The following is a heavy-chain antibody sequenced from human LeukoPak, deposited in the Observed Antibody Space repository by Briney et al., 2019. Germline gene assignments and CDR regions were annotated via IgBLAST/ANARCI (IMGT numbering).Heavy chain of an antibody. CDR1: GFTFSNYD. D-gene: IGHD6-19*01. CDR3: ARVELYASGWFGSLDY. V-gene: IGHV3-13*01. CDR2: IGGGGDT. Sequence: GGSLRLSCAASGFTFSNYDFHWVRQVTGKGLEWVSAIGGGGDTYYSASVEGRFTISRESGKNSLSLQMNSLRDGDTAVYYCARVELYASGWFGSLDYWGQGTVVTVSS. J-gene: IGHJ4*02.